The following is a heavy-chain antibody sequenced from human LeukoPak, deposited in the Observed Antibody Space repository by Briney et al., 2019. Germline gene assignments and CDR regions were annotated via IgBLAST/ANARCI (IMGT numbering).Heavy chain of an antibody. D-gene: IGHD3-9*01. Sequence: GGSLRLSCAASGITFSSYVMSWVRQAPGRGLEWVSRISSSGGSTNYADSVKGRFTISRDNTKNTLYLQMNSLRAEDTAVYYCAKGHFDWFQFDYWGQGTLVTVSS. CDR1: GITFSSYV. V-gene: IGHV3-23*01. CDR2: ISSSGGST. J-gene: IGHJ4*02. CDR3: AKGHFDWFQFDY.